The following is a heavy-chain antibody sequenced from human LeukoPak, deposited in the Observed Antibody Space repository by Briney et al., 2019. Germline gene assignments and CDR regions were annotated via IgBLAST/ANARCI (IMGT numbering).Heavy chain of an antibody. V-gene: IGHV4-39*07. D-gene: IGHD3-22*01. CDR2: IYYSGST. CDR3: ARDRVIVVVAGYYAMDV. CDR1: SGSISSSSYY. Sequence: PSETLSLTCTVSSGSISSSSYYWGWIRQPPGKGLEWIGSIYYSGSTYYNPSLKSRVTISIDTSKNQFSLKLSSVTAADTAVYYCARDRVIVVVAGYYAMDVWGQGTTVTVSS. J-gene: IGHJ6*02.